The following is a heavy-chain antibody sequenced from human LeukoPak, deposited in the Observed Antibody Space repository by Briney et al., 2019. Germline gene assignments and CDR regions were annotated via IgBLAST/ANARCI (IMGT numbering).Heavy chain of an antibody. J-gene: IGHJ4*02. CDR2: ISDSGST. D-gene: IGHD3-22*01. V-gene: IGHV4-59*11. CDR1: GGSLSTRH. Sequence: SETLSLTCVVSGGSLSTRHWSWIRQSPGRGLEWLGYISDSGSTNYNPSLKSRVTISVDTSKNQFSLMLSSVTAADTAVYYCARGYDSSAYYPFNYWGQGTLVTVSS. CDR3: ARGYDSSAYYPFNY.